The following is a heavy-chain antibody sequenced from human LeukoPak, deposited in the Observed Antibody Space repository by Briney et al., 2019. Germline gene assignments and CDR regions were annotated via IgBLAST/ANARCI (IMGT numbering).Heavy chain of an antibody. J-gene: IGHJ6*03. CDR2: IIPIFGTA. D-gene: IGHD5-24*01. CDR1: GYTFTSYA. V-gene: IGHV1-69*06. Sequence: SVKVSCKASGYTFTSYAIGWVRQAPGQGLEWMGGIIPIFGTANYAQKFQGRVTITADKSTSTAYMELSSLRSEDTAVYYCAAGDGYGRGVYYMDVWGKGITVTISS. CDR3: AAGDGYGRGVYYMDV.